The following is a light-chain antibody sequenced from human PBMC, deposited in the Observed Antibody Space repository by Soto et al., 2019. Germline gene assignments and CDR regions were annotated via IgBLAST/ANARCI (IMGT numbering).Light chain of an antibody. CDR2: EVS. CDR3: CSYAGSSTPYV. V-gene: IGLV2-23*02. CDR1: SRDVGSYNL. Sequence: QSVLTQPASVSGSPGQSITISCTGTSRDVGSYNLVSWYQQHPGKAPKLMIYEVSKRPSGVSNRFSGSKSGNTASLTISGLQAEDEAEYYCCSYAGSSTPYVFGTGTKVTVL. J-gene: IGLJ1*01.